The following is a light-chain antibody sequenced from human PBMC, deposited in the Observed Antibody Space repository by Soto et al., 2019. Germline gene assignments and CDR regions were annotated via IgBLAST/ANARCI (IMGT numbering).Light chain of an antibody. CDR3: QHYDHLPPLS. CDR1: QDIRNY. J-gene: IGKJ4*01. V-gene: IGKV1-33*01. CDR2: DAS. Sequence: DIRLNQSPSSLYASVGDRVTITCQASQDIRNYLNWYQQKPGRAPNLLIYDASNLKTGVPSRFSGSGSETDFTFTISSLQPEDISTYYCQHYDHLPPLSFGEGTKVEIK.